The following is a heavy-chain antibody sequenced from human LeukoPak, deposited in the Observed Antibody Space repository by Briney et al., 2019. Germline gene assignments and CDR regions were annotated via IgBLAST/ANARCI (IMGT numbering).Heavy chain of an antibody. V-gene: IGHV3-21*01. D-gene: IGHD3-3*01. J-gene: IGHJ6*03. CDR2: ISSSSSYI. Sequence: GGSLRLSCAASGFTFSSYSMNWVRQAPGKGLEWASSISSSSSYIYYADSVKGRFTISRDNAKNSLYLQMNSLRAEDTAVYYCARAYYDFWSGYPLGDYYYMDVWGKGTTVTVSS. CDR1: GFTFSSYS. CDR3: ARAYYDFWSGYPLGDYYYMDV.